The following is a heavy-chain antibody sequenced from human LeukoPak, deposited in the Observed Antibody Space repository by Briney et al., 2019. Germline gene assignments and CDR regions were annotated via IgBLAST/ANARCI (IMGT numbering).Heavy chain of an antibody. D-gene: IGHD1-7*01. V-gene: IGHV4-59*08. J-gene: IGHJ3*02. Sequence: SETLSLTCAVYGGSFSGYYWSWIRQPPGKGLEWIGYIYYSGSTNYNPSLKSRVTISVDTSKNQFSLKLSSVTAADTAVYYCARQLRSWNYSPNAFDIWGQGTMVTVSS. CDR3: ARQLRSWNYSPNAFDI. CDR1: GGSFSGYY. CDR2: IYYSGST.